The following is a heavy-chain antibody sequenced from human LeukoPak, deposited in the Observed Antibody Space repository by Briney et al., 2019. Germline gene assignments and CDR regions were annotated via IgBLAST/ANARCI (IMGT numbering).Heavy chain of an antibody. CDR3: AKDYCGGDCYSGWYFDL. D-gene: IGHD2-21*02. CDR2: ISYNSDTI. J-gene: IGHJ2*01. V-gene: IGHV3-9*01. Sequence: GGSLRLSCAASGFTFDDYAMHWARQAPGKGLEWVSGISYNSDTIAYADSVKGRFTISRDNAKNSLYLQMNSLRAEDTALYYCAKDYCGGDCYSGWYFDLWGRGTLVTVSS. CDR1: GFTFDDYA.